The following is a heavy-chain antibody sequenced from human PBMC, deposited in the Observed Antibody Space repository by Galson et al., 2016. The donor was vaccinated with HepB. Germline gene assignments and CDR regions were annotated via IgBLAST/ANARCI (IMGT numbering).Heavy chain of an antibody. J-gene: IGHJ4*02. Sequence: SVKVSCRASGGTFGXYVFSXXRQAXXXGLXXMGXXXPIXGTANXAQRXQGRVTITADESTSTDYMELSGLRPEDTAVDYCARGWIQLRLERPFDYWGQGTLVTVSS. CDR3: ARGWIQLRLERPFDY. D-gene: IGHD5-18*01. V-gene: IGHV1-69*13. CDR2: XXPIXGTA. CDR1: GGTFGXYV.